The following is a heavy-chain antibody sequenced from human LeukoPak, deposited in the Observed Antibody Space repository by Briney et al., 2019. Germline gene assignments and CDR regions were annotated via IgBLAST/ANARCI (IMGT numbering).Heavy chain of an antibody. V-gene: IGHV3-74*01. D-gene: IGHD3-22*01. CDR1: GFTFDDYA. CDR3: ARSGRWYYYDSSGTDY. Sequence: GRSLRLSCTPSGFTFDDYAMHWVRQAPGKGLVWVSRINSDGSSTSYADSVKGRFTISRDNAKNTLYLQMNSLRAEDTAVYYCARSGRWYYYDSSGTDYWGQGTLVTVSS. J-gene: IGHJ4*02. CDR2: INSDGSST.